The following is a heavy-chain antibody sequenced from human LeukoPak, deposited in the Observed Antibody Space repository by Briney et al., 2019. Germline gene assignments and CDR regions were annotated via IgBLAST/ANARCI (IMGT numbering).Heavy chain of an antibody. V-gene: IGHV3-30*18. CDR2: ISYDENNK. CDR1: GFTFSSHG. Sequence: GGSLRLSCAASGFTFSSHGMHWVRQAPGKGLEWVAVISYDENNKYYADSVKGRFTISRDSSKNTVYLQMSSLRAEDTAVYYCAKNQQTLAYLFDYWGQGTLVHGSS. CDR3: AKNQQTLAYLFDY. D-gene: IGHD6-13*01. J-gene: IGHJ4*01.